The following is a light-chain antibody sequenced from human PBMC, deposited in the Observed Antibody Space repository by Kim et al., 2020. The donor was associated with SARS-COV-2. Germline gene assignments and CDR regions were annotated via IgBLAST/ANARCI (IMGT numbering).Light chain of an antibody. J-gene: IGLJ3*02. CDR3: AAWDDSLSAWV. Sequence: QSVLTQPPSASGTPGQRVTISCSGSTSNIGGNFVFWYQQVPGTAPKLLIYKIDKRPSGVPDRFSGSKSGTSASLAISGLRSEDEAAYHCAAWDDSLSAWVFGGGTKVTVL. V-gene: IGLV1-47*01. CDR2: KID. CDR1: TSNIGGNF.